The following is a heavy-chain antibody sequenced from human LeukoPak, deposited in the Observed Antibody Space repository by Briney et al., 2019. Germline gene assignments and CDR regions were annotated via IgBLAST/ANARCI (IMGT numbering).Heavy chain of an antibody. CDR1: GGTFSSYA. Sequence: GASVKVSCKASGGTFSSYAISWVRQAPGQGLEWMGGIIPIFGTANYAQKFQGRVTITADESTSTAYMELSRLRSDDTAVYYCARGLLWFGELKGTIDYWGQGTLVTVSS. V-gene: IGHV1-69*13. CDR2: IIPIFGTA. CDR3: ARGLLWFGELKGTIDY. D-gene: IGHD3-10*01. J-gene: IGHJ4*02.